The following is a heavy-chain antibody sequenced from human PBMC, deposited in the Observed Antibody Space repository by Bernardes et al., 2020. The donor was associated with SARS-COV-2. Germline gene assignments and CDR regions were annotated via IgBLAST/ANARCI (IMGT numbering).Heavy chain of an antibody. CDR1: GGYISSYY. Sequence: SGTLSLTCTVSGGYISSYYWSWVRQPPGKGLEWLGYIYDSGSTNYNPSLKSRVIISVHTSKNQISLKLSSVTAADRAVYYCAIVSGSEWFRYGMDVWGQGTTVSVSS. J-gene: IGHJ6*02. CDR3: AIVSGSEWFRYGMDV. D-gene: IGHD3-10*01. CDR2: IYDSGST. V-gene: IGHV4-59*08.